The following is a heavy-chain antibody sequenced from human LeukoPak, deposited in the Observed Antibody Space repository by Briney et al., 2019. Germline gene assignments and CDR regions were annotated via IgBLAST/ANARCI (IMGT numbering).Heavy chain of an antibody. CDR2: IKQDGSEN. Sequence: AGGSLRLSCAASGFTFSSYWMSWVRQAPGKGLEWVANIKQDGSENYYVDSVKGRFTISRDNAKNSLYLQMNSLRAEDTAVYYCARDGALYGSGNSRAPFDYWGQGTLVTVSS. CDR3: ARDGALYGSGNSRAPFDY. V-gene: IGHV3-7*01. D-gene: IGHD3-10*01. CDR1: GFTFSSYW. J-gene: IGHJ4*02.